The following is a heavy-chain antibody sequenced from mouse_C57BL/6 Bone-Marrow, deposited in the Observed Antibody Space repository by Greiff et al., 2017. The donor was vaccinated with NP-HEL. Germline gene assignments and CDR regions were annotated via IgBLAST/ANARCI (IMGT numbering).Heavy chain of an antibody. CDR1: GYTFTSYW. J-gene: IGHJ4*01. Sequence: VQLQQSGAELVKPGASVKMSCKASGYTFTSYWITWVKQRPGQGLEWIGDIYPGSGSTNYNEKFKSKATLTVDTSSSTAYMQLSSLTSEDSAVYYCARHYSNYLYAMDYWGQGTSVTVSS. D-gene: IGHD2-5*01. CDR2: IYPGSGST. CDR3: ARHYSNYLYAMDY. V-gene: IGHV1-55*01.